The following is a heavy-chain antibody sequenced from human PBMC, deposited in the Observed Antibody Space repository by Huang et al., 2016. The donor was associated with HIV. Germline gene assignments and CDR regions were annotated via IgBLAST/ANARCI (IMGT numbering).Heavy chain of an antibody. CDR3: ARASWYEPRSWYFGL. CDR1: GGSVSGHY. CDR2: INDNGYT. D-gene: IGHD6-13*01. Sequence: QVQLQQWGAGLLKPSETLSLTCAVYGGSVSGHYCSWIRQPPGKGLEWIAEINDNGYTNYNPSLKSRVTISVHTSRNQLSLKLNSVTAADAAVYYCARASWYEPRSWYFGLWGRGTLVTVSS. J-gene: IGHJ2*01. V-gene: IGHV4-34*01.